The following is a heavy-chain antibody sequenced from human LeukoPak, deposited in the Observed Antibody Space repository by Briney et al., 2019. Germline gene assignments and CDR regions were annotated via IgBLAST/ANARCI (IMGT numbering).Heavy chain of an antibody. V-gene: IGHV4-30-4*08. D-gene: IGHD2-2*01. CDR2: IYYSGGT. CDR3: ARAVCSNVGSTSCCFDY. Sequence: SETLSLTCTVSGGSISSGDYYWSWIRQPPGKGLEWIGYIYYSGGTYYNLSLKSRVTISVDTSKNQFSLKLSSVTAADTAVYYCARAVCSNVGSTSCCFDYWGQGTLVTVSS. CDR1: GGSISSGDYY. J-gene: IGHJ4*02.